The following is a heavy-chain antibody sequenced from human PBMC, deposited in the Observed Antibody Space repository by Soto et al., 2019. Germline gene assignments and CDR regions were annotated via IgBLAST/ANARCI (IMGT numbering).Heavy chain of an antibody. CDR3: ARTTLTTGFYYGMDL. J-gene: IGHJ6*02. CDR2: VSWSSGSI. D-gene: IGHD1-1*01. Sequence: PVGSLRLSCAASGFRFDDYAMHWVRQAPGKGLEWVSGVSWSSGSIGYAGSVKGRFTISRDNDGNSLFLQMNGLRSDDTALYYCARTTLTTGFYYGMDLWGQGTMVTVSS. V-gene: IGHV3-9*01. CDR1: GFRFDDYA.